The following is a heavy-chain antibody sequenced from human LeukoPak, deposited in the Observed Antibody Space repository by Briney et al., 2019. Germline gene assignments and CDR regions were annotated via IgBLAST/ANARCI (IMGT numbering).Heavy chain of an antibody. V-gene: IGHV3-74*01. J-gene: IGHJ6*03. CDR3: ARSGFWSGYYYYYMDV. CDR2: INSDGSST. CDR1: GFTFSSYW. D-gene: IGHD3-3*01. Sequence: GGSLRLSRAASGFTFSSYWMHWVRQAPGKGLVWVSRINSDGSSTSYADSVKGRFTISRDNAKNTLYLQMSSLRAEDTAVYYCARSGFWSGYYYYYMDVWGKGTTVTVSS.